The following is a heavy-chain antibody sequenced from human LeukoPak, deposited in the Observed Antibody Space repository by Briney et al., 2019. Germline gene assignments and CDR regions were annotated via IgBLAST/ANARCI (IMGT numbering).Heavy chain of an antibody. J-gene: IGHJ4*02. CDR1: GFTLSTYI. D-gene: IGHD1-26*01. Sequence: GGSLRLSCAASGFTLSTYIMNWVRQAPGKGLEWVSYISSRCSTIYYADSVKGRFTISRDNAKNSLYLQMNSLRAEDTAVYYCARNARDYTGSCSYWGQGTLVTVSS. CDR2: ISSRCSTI. V-gene: IGHV3-48*04. CDR3: ARNARDYTGSCSY.